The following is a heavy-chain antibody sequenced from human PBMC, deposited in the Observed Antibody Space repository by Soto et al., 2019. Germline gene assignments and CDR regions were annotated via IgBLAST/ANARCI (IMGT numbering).Heavy chain of an antibody. J-gene: IGHJ6*02. CDR3: ARGPTPHLSYFIVVVPAAPFTDYYGMDV. Sequence: GGSLRLSCAASGFTFSSYGMHWVRQAPGKGLEWVAVIWYDGSNKYYADSVKGRFTISRDNSKNTLYLQMNSLRAEDTAVYYCARGPTPHLSYFIVVVPAAPFTDYYGMDVWGQGTTVTVSS. V-gene: IGHV3-33*01. CDR1: GFTFSSYG. D-gene: IGHD2-2*01. CDR2: IWYDGSNK.